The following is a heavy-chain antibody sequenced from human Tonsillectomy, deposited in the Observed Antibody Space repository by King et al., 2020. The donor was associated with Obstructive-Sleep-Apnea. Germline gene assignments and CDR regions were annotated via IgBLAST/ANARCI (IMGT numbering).Heavy chain of an antibody. CDR2: IYPADSDT. CDR1: GFSFTSYW. Sequence: QLVQSGAEVKKPGKSLKISCKGSGFSFTSYWIAWVRQMPGKGLEWMGSIYPADSDTKYSPSFQGQVTISADKSISTAYLQWSSLKASDTAMYYCARPSSSGWTVMDVWGQGTTVTVSS. V-gene: IGHV5-51*01. D-gene: IGHD6-19*01. J-gene: IGHJ6*02. CDR3: ARPSSSGWTVMDV.